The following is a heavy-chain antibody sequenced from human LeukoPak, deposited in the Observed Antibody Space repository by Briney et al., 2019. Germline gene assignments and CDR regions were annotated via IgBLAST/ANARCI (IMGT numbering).Heavy chain of an antibody. D-gene: IGHD3-10*01. CDR1: GGSISSSSYY. J-gene: IGHJ4*02. V-gene: IGHV4-39*07. CDR2: IYYSGST. CDR3: ARVRGSESSGY. Sequence: SETLSLTCTVSGGSISSSSYYWGWIRQPPGKGLEWIGSIYYSGSTYYNPSLKSRVTISVDTSKNQFSLKLSSVTAADTAVYYCARVRGSESSGYWGQGTLVTVSS.